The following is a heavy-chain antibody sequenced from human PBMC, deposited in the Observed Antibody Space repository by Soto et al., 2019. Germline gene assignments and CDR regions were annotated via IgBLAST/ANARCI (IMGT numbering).Heavy chain of an antibody. CDR1: GGSISSSSYY. D-gene: IGHD3-16*01. V-gene: IGHV4-39*01. Sequence: SETLSLTCTVSGGSISSSSYYWGWIRQPPGKGLEWIGSIYYSGSTYYNPSLKSRVTISVDTSKNQFSLKLSSVTAADTAVYYCARQGMMTNWFDPWGQGTLVTVSS. CDR3: ARQGMMTNWFDP. CDR2: IYYSGST. J-gene: IGHJ5*02.